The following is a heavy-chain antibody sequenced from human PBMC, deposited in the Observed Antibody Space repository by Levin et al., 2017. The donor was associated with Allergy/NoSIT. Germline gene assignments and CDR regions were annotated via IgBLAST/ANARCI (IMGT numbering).Heavy chain of an antibody. CDR3: ALRTTTHAFDL. CDR1: GFSLSTSGVG. Sequence: SGPTLVKPTQTLTLTCTFSGFSLSTSGVGVGWIRQPPGKALEWLALIYWDDDKRYSPSLKSRPTITKATSKNQVDLTMTNMDPVDTSTYYCALRTTTHAFDLWGQGTMVTVSS. J-gene: IGHJ3*01. V-gene: IGHV2-5*02. D-gene: IGHD4-17*01. CDR2: IYWDDDK.